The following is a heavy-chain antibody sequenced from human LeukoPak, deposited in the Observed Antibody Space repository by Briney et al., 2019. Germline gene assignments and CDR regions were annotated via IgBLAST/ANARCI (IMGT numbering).Heavy chain of an antibody. J-gene: IGHJ4*02. CDR2: IYYSRST. CDR1: GASISSYY. Sequence: SETLSLTCTVSGASISSYYWSWIRQPPGRGLEWIGYIYYSRSTNYNPSLKSRVTISVDTSKNQFSLKLSSVPAADTAMYYCARGSGYLVYWGQGTLVTVSS. CDR3: ARGSGYLVY. D-gene: IGHD3-22*01. V-gene: IGHV4-59*01.